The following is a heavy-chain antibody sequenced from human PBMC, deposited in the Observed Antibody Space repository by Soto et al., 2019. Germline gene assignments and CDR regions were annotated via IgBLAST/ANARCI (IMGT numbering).Heavy chain of an antibody. CDR1: GFTFSDSY. CDR2: ITFSGNTV. CDR3: ARDGAPYDFWSGYLY. J-gene: IGHJ4*02. V-gene: IGHV3-11*04. Sequence: LRLSCAASGFTFSDSYMSWIRQAPGKGLEWISYITFSGNTVYYADSLKGRFTISRDNSKNTLYLQMNSLRAEDTAVYYCARDGAPYDFWSGYLYWGQGTLVTVSS. D-gene: IGHD3-3*01.